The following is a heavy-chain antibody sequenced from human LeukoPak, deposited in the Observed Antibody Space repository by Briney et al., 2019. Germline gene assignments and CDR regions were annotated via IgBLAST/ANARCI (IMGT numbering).Heavy chain of an antibody. V-gene: IGHV1-8*01. CDR2: MNPNSGNT. Sequence: ASVNVSCKASGYTFTSYDINWVRQATGQGLEWMGWMNPNSGNTGYAQKFQGRVTMTRNTSISTAYMELSSLRSEDTAVYYCARGVRLSCYSCRYYYYYMDVWGKGTTVTVSS. CDR3: ARGVRLSCYSCRYYYYYMDV. D-gene: IGHD2-15*01. J-gene: IGHJ6*03. CDR1: GYTFTSYD.